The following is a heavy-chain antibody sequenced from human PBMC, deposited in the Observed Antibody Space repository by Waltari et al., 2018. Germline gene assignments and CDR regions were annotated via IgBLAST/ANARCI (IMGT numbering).Heavy chain of an antibody. CDR3: AREVTMVRGVFDY. CDR1: GVTFSSYA. J-gene: IGHJ4*02. D-gene: IGHD3-10*01. V-gene: IGHV1-69*01. Sequence: QVQLVQSGAEVKKPGSSVKVSCKDSGVTFSSYAISWVRQAPGQGLEWMGGIIPIFGTANYAQKFQGRVTITADESTSTAYMELSSLRSEDTAVYYCAREVTMVRGVFDYWGQGTLVTVSS. CDR2: IIPIFGTA.